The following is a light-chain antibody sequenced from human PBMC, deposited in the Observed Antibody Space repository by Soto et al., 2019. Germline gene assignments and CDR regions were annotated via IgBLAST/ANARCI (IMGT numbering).Light chain of an antibody. CDR2: DAS. CDR1: QSVSSY. CDR3: QQRSNWPPMYT. Sequence: EIVLTQSPATLSLSPGERATLSCRASQSVSSYLAWYQQKPGQAPRLLIYDASNRATGIPARFSGSGSGSAFTLTLSSLEPEDFAVYYCQQRSNWPPMYTFGQGTKLEIK. V-gene: IGKV3-11*01. J-gene: IGKJ2*01.